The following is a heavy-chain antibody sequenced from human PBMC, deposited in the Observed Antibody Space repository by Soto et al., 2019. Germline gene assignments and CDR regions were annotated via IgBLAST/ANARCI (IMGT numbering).Heavy chain of an antibody. CDR3: ARWDLRSDSFQH. Sequence: GAAVKVSCMASGYTFHSYGISWVRQAPGQGLEWMGWISAYNGNTNYAQKLQGRVTMTTDTSTSTAYMELRSLRSDDTAVYYCARWDLRSDSFQHWGQGTLVTVSS. D-gene: IGHD1-26*01. V-gene: IGHV1-18*01. CDR1: GYTFHSYG. J-gene: IGHJ1*01. CDR2: ISAYNGNT.